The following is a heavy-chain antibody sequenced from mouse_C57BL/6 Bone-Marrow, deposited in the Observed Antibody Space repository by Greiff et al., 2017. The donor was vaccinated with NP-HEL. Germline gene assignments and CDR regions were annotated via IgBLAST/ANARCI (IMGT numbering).Heavy chain of an antibody. V-gene: IGHV1-43*01. J-gene: IGHJ1*03. CDR3: AREKIRFYWYFDV. CDR2: INPSTGGT. Sequence: EVQGVESGPELVKPGASVKISCKASGYSFTGYYMHWVKQSSEKSLEWIGEINPSTGGTSYNQKFKGKATLTVDKSSSTAYMQLMSLTSEDSAVYSCAREKIRFYWYFDVWGTGTPVTVSS. CDR1: GYSFTGYY.